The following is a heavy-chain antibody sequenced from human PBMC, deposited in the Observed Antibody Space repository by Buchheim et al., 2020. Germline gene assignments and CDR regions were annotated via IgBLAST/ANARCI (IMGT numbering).Heavy chain of an antibody. CDR3: ARSPISFRESNWNFGNWFDP. CDR2: MNPNSGNT. CDR1: GYTFTSYD. D-gene: IGHD1-7*01. Sequence: QVQLVQSGAEVKKPGASVKVSCKASGYTFTSYDINWVRQATGQGLEWMGWMNPNSGNTVYAQKFQGRVTMTRNTSISTVYMELSSLRYEDTAVYYCARSPISFRESNWNFGNWFDPWGQGTL. V-gene: IGHV1-8*01. J-gene: IGHJ5*02.